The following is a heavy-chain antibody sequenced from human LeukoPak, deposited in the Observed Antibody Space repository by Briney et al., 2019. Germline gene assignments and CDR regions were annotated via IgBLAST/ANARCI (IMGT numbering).Heavy chain of an antibody. D-gene: IGHD4-17*01. J-gene: IGHJ4*02. V-gene: IGHV3-21*01. CDR3: ARAGGSTVSHSDY. Sequence: PGGSLRLSCAASGFTYSSYSMNWIRQAPGKGLEWVSSISSSTSYIYYADSVKGRFTISKDNAKNSLYLQMNSLRAEDTAVYYCARAGGSTVSHSDYWGQGTLVTVSS. CDR2: ISSSTSYI. CDR1: GFTYSSYS.